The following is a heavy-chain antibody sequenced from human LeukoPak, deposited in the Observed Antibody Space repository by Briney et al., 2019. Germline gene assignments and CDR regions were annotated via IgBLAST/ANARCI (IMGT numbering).Heavy chain of an antibody. J-gene: IGHJ3*02. CDR1: GGSNSSSNW. Sequence: SETLSLTCAVPGGSNSSSNWWSWVRQPPGKGLEWIGEIYHSGSTNYNPSLKSRVTISVDKSKNQFSLKLSSVTAADTAVYYCARSPHYGDYVRDAFDIWGQGTMVTVSS. CDR3: ARSPHYGDYVRDAFDI. D-gene: IGHD4-17*01. V-gene: IGHV4-4*02. CDR2: IYHSGST.